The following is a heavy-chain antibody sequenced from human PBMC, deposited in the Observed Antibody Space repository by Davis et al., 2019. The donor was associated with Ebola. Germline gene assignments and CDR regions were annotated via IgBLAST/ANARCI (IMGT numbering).Heavy chain of an antibody. CDR1: GYTFTSYD. J-gene: IGHJ6*02. Sequence: ASVKVSCKASGYTFTSYDINWVRQATGQGLEWMGWMNPNSGSTGYAQKFQGRVTMTRDTSISTVYMELIRLRSDDTAVYFCARDLSYSYYYHYYGMDVWGQGTTVTVSS. CDR3: ARDLSYSYYYHYYGMDV. V-gene: IGHV1-8*01. CDR2: MNPNSGST. D-gene: IGHD3-10*01.